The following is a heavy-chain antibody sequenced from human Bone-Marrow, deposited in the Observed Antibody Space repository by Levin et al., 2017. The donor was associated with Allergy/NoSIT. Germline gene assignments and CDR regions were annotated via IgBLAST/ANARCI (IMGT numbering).Heavy chain of an antibody. CDR3: ARRRVRAHYFDF. CDR1: YGSIGSFY. Sequence: SQTLSLTCSISYGSIGSFYWSWIRQPPGKGLECIASISYSGNTIYNHSLTHRVTMSVDTSKNQFSLTPTSVTAADTAVYYCARRRVRAHYFDFWGQGILVTVSS. V-gene: IGHV4-59*01. CDR2: ISYSGNT. D-gene: IGHD5-24*01. J-gene: IGHJ4*02.